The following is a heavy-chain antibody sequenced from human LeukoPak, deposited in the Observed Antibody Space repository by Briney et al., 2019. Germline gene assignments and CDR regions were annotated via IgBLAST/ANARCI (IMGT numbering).Heavy chain of an antibody. Sequence: SETLSLTCTVSGGSVDSGSYYWSWIRQSPGKGLEWIGYILYSDITNYNPSLKSRVTMSVDTSKNQFSLRLTSVTAADTAVYYCAAMAVNWFDPWGQGTLVIVSS. J-gene: IGHJ5*02. D-gene: IGHD5-18*01. CDR2: ILYSDIT. CDR1: GGSVDSGSYY. CDR3: AAMAVNWFDP. V-gene: IGHV4-61*01.